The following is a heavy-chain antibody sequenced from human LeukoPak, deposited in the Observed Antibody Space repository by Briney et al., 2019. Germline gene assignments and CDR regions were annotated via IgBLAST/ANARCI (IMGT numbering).Heavy chain of an antibody. V-gene: IGHV4-30-4*01. CDR1: GGSISSGDYY. CDR3: AREETVAAIDAFDI. J-gene: IGHJ3*02. CDR2: ISDSGST. D-gene: IGHD2-15*01. Sequence: PSQTLSLTCTVSGGSISSGDYYWSWIRQPPGKGLEWIGEISDSGSTNYNPSLKSRVTISVDRSKNQFSLRLTSVTAADTAVYYCAREETVAAIDAFDIWGQGTMVTVSS.